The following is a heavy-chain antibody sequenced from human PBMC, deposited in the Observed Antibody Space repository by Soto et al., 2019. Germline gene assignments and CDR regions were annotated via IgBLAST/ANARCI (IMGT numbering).Heavy chain of an antibody. V-gene: IGHV1-69*01. D-gene: IGHD2-21*02. CDR1: GGTFSNSG. J-gene: IGHJ4*02. Sequence: QLHLVQSGAEVKKPGSSLKVSCKASGGTFSNSGISWVRQAHGQGLEWMGGIIPIFDTTNYAQKLQVRITIIADESTNTFYMELSNLRSADTGVYYCARAPILVSVTLHENYFDSWCQATLVTVSS. CDR2: IIPIFDTT. CDR3: ARAPILVSVTLHENYFDS.